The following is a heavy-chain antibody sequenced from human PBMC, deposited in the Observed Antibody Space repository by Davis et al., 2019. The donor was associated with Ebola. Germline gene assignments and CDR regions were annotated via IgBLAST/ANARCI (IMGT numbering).Heavy chain of an antibody. D-gene: IGHD5-24*01. V-gene: IGHV4-59*01. CDR1: AGSISSYY. Sequence: MPSETLSLTCTVSAGSISSYYWTWIRQPPGKGLEWIAYMSYRGGVNYNPSLKSRVTISIDTSKNQLSLKLNSVTAADTAVYYCARDGHNYSYFDFWGQGTLVTVSS. J-gene: IGHJ4*02. CDR3: ARDGHNYSYFDF. CDR2: MSYRGGV.